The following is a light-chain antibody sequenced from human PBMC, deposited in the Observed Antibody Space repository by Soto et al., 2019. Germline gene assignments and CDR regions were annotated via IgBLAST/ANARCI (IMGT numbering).Light chain of an antibody. Sequence: DIQMTQSPSSLAASVGDRVIITCQASQDISNYLNWYQQKPGKAPKLLIYDASNLETGVPSRFSGSGSGTDFTFTIRSLQPEDIATYYCQQYDNLYTFGQGTKLEIK. CDR2: DAS. CDR3: QQYDNLYT. J-gene: IGKJ2*01. CDR1: QDISNY. V-gene: IGKV1-33*01.